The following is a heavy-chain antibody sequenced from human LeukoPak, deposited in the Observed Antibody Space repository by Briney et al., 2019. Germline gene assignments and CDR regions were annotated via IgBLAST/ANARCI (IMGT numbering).Heavy chain of an antibody. CDR1: DGSISSYY. CDR3: AREYPYSSSWGYAFDI. CDR2: IYYSGST. J-gene: IGHJ3*02. D-gene: IGHD6-13*01. Sequence: SETLSLTCTVSDGSISSYYWSWIRQPPGKGLEWIGYIYYSGSTNYNPSLKSRVTISVDTSKNQFSLKLSSVTAADTAVYYCAREYPYSSSWGYAFDIWGQGTMVTVSS. V-gene: IGHV4-59*01.